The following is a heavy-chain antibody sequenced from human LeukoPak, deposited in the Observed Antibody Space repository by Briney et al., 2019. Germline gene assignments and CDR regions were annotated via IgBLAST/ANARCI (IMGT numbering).Heavy chain of an antibody. V-gene: IGHV4-59*12. Sequence: SETLSLTCTVSGGSISSYYWSWIRQPPGKGLEWIGYIYYSGSTYYNPSLKSRVTISVDTSKNQFSLKLSSVTAADTAVYYCARDLGSDPGDYWGQGTLVTVSS. CDR1: GGSISSYY. D-gene: IGHD1-26*01. J-gene: IGHJ4*02. CDR2: IYYSGST. CDR3: ARDLGSDPGDY.